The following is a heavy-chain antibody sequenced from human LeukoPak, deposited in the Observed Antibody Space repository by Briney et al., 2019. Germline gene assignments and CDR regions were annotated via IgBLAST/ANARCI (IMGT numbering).Heavy chain of an antibody. V-gene: IGHV4-39*07. CDR1: GGSIGSGTYY. J-gene: IGHJ4*02. CDR3: ARGSEYPVYFDY. CDR2: IYYSGST. Sequence: SETLSLTCTVAGGSIGSGTYYWGWFRQPPVKGLDWIGSIYYSGSTYYNPSLKSRVTISVDTSKNQFSLKLSSVTAADTAVYYCARGSEYPVYFDYWGQGTLVTVSS. D-gene: IGHD2/OR15-2a*01.